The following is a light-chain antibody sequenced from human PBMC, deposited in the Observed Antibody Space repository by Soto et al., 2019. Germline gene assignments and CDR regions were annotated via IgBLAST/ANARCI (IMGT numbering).Light chain of an antibody. Sequence: QSVLTQPASVSGSPGQSITISCTGTSSDVGGYNYVSWYQQHPGKAPKLMIYDVSNRPSGVSNRFSGSKSGHTASLTISGLQAEDEADYYCSSYTSSSTLYVFGTGTSSPS. CDR2: DVS. CDR1: SSDVGGYNY. CDR3: SSYTSSSTLYV. J-gene: IGLJ1*01. V-gene: IGLV2-14*01.